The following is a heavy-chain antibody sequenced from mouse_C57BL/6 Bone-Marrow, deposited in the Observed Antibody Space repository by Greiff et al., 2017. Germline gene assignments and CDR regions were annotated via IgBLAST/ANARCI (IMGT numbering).Heavy chain of an antibody. CDR1: GYTFTSHW. J-gene: IGHJ4*01. Sequence: VQLQQSGPELVRPGASVKISCKAPGYTFTSHWMQWVRQRPGQGLEWIGEIFPGSGSTYYNEKFKGKATLTVDTSSCTAYMQLSSLTSEDSAVYFCAREYSCDYFYAMYYGGQGTSATVSS. CDR2: IFPGSGST. D-gene: IGHD2-4*01. V-gene: IGHV1-56*01. CDR3: AREYSCDYFYAMYY.